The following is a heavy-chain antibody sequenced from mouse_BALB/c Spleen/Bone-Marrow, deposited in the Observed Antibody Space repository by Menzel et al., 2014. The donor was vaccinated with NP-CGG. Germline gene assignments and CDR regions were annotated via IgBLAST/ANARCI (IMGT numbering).Heavy chain of an antibody. CDR2: IDPFNGVT. CDR1: GYSFTSYY. D-gene: IGHD2-4*01. Sequence: LQQPGPELMKPGASVKISCKASGYSFTSYYIHWVKQNHGKSLEWIGYIDPFNGVTIYNQKFKGKATLTADKSSSTAYMHLSSLTSEDSAVYYCARRVITTGPGFAYWGQGTLVTVSA. J-gene: IGHJ3*01. V-gene: IGHV1-28*01. CDR3: ARRVITTGPGFAY.